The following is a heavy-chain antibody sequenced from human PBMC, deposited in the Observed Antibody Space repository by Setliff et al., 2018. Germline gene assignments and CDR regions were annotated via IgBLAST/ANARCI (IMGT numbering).Heavy chain of an antibody. CDR1: DGSISNAY. D-gene: IGHD3-10*01. J-gene: IGHJ3*01. CDR3: ARHGPTRTDSWFDSFDV. CDR2: IYDTGST. V-gene: IGHV4-59*08. Sequence: PSETLSLTCTVSDGSISNAYWSWIRQSPGKGLEWIGYIYDTGSTNSDPSLKSRVTMSVDTSKNQVSLKMTSVTAADMAVYYCARHGPTRTDSWFDSFDVWGQGTKVTVSS.